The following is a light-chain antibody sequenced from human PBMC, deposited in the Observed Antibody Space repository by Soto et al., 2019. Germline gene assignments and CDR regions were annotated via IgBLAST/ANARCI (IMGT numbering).Light chain of an antibody. CDR1: QSVSSSY. CDR3: QQYGSSPSIT. J-gene: IGKJ5*01. CDR2: GAS. Sequence: EIVLTQSPGTLSLSPGERATLSCRASQSVSSSYLAWYQQKPGQAPRLLIYGASSRATDIPDRFSGSGSGTDLTLTISRLEPEDFAVYYCQQYGSSPSITFGQGTRLEIK. V-gene: IGKV3-20*01.